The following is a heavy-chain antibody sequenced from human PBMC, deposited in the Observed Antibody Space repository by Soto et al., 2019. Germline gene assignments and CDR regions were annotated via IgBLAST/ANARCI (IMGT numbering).Heavy chain of an antibody. D-gene: IGHD3-3*01. V-gene: IGHV4-39*01. CDR3: ARRDDSGNVLRFRNWFDP. J-gene: IGHJ5*02. Sequence: SETLSLTCTVSGDSISSRGYFWGWIRQPPGKGLEWIGSIFYSGSTYYNPSLKSRVTISVETSKKQFSLKLASVTDADTAVYYGARRDDSGNVLRFRNWFDPWGQGTMVTVSS. CDR1: GDSISSRGYF. CDR2: IFYSGST.